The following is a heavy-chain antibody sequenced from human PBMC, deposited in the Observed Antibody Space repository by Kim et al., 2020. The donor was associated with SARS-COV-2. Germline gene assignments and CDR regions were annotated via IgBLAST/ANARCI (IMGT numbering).Heavy chain of an antibody. V-gene: IGHV1-2*04. CDR1: GYTFTGYY. Sequence: ASVKVSCKASGYTFTGYYMHWVRQAPGQGLEWMGWINPNSGGTNYAQKFQGWVTMTRDTSISTAYMEMSRLRSDDTAVYYGARDSLVVVAALGGRYYYGMYVWGQGTTVTLSS. J-gene: IGHJ6*02. CDR2: INPNSGGT. D-gene: IGHD2-15*01. CDR3: ARDSLVVVAALGGRYYYGMYV.